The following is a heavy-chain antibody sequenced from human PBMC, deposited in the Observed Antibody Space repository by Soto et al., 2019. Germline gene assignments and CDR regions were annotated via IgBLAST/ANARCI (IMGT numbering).Heavy chain of an antibody. D-gene: IGHD6-25*01. CDR3: ARADSGWSKASDY. V-gene: IGHV4-30-2*01. J-gene: IGHJ4*01. Sequence: SETLSLTCAVSGGSISCGAYSCHWIRQPPGKGVEWIRYIYHRGSTNYNPCLKCRDAISVVTSMNKFSLKLSSVTAADTAMYYCARADSGWSKASDYGGQGIRVTVSS. CDR2: IYHRGST. CDR1: GGSISCGAYS.